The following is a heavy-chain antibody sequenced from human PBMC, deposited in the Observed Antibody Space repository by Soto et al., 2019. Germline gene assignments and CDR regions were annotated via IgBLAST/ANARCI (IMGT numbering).Heavy chain of an antibody. D-gene: IGHD3-3*01. V-gene: IGHV3-48*02. J-gene: IGHJ6*02. CDR2: ISSSSSTI. CDR3: ARETPDFWSGYYTVPNPRYYYYGMDV. CDR1: GFTFSSYS. Sequence: GGSLRLSCAASGFTFSSYSMNWVRQAPGKGLEWVSYISSSSSTIYYADSVKGRFTISRDNAKNSLYLQMNSLRDEDTAVYYCARETPDFWSGYYTVPNPRYYYYGMDVWGQGTTVTVSS.